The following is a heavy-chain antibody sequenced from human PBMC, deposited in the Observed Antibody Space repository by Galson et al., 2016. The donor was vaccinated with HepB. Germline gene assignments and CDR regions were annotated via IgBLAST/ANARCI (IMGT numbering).Heavy chain of an antibody. V-gene: IGHV1-18*01. CDR3: AREDDYIWGSYRTIDY. Sequence: SVKVSCKASGYTFTSYGISWVRQAPGQGLEWMGWISAYNGNTNYAQKLQGRVTMTTDTSTSTAYMELRSLRSDDTAVYYCAREDDYIWGSYRTIDYWGQGTLVIVSS. CDR1: GYTFTSYG. CDR2: ISAYNGNT. J-gene: IGHJ4*02. D-gene: IGHD3-16*02.